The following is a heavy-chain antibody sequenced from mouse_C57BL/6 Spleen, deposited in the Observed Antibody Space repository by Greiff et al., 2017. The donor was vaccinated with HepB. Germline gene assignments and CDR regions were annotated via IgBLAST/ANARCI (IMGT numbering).Heavy chain of an antibody. D-gene: IGHD2-3*01. V-gene: IGHV1-52*01. J-gene: IGHJ1*03. CDR3: ARYDDGYYGYFDV. CDR1: GYTFTSYW. Sequence: VQLQQPGAELVRPGSSVKLSCKASGYTFTSYWMHWVKQRPIQGLEWIGNIDPSDSETHYNQKFKDKATLTVDKSSSTAYMQLSSLTSEDSAVYYCARYDDGYYGYFDVWGTGTTVTVSS. CDR2: IDPSDSET.